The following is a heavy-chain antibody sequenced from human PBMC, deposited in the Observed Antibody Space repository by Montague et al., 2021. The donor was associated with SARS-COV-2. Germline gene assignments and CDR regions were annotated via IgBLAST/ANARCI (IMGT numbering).Heavy chain of an antibody. CDR1: GGSLSSYY. V-gene: IGHV4-59*08. Sequence: SETLSLTCTVSGGSLSSYYWSWIRQHPGKGLEWIGYIYYSGSTNYNPSLKSRVTISVDTSKNQFSLNLSSVTAADTAVYYCARHVSGSSTHFHHWGQGSLVTVSS. CDR3: ARHVSGSSTHFHH. CDR2: IYYSGST. D-gene: IGHD1-26*01. J-gene: IGHJ1*01.